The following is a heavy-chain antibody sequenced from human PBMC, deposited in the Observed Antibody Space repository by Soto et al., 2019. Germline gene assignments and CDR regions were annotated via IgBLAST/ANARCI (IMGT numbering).Heavy chain of an antibody. Sequence: PGGSLRLSCAASGFTFSASAMHWVRQASGKGLEWVGRIRSKVNRYATAYAASVEDRFIISRDDSKNTAYLQMNSLKSEDTAVYYCTRHLSDFWGHGTLVTVSS. V-gene: IGHV3-73*01. CDR2: IRSKVNRYAT. CDR1: GFTFSASA. CDR3: TRHLSDF. J-gene: IGHJ4*01.